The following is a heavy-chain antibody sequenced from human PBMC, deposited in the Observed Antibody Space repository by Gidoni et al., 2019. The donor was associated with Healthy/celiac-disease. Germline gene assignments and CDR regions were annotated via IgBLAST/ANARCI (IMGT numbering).Heavy chain of an antibody. CDR2: IYSGGST. CDR3: ARGGDYAVTPFFDY. D-gene: IGHD3-16*01. Sequence: EVQLVESGGGLVQPGGSLRLSCAASGFTVSSHYMSCVRQAPGKGLEWVSGIYSGGSTYYADSVKGRFTISRHNSKNTLYRQMNSLRAEDTAVYYCARGGDYAVTPFFDYWGQGTLVTVSS. J-gene: IGHJ4*02. V-gene: IGHV3-53*04. CDR1: GFTVSSHY.